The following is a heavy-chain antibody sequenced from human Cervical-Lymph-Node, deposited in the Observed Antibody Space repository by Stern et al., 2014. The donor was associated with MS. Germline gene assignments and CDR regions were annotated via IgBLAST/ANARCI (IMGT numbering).Heavy chain of an antibody. V-gene: IGHV1-69*06. CDR2: VIPFVGTS. Sequence: VQLVQSGAEVKKPGSSVKVSCKSSGGISWVRQAPGQGLAWMGGVIPFVGTSTYAQKFQGRVTITADTSTNTTYLHLSRLTSADTAVYYCARGSGDNWFGPWGQGTLVTVSS. CDR1: GG. CDR3: ARGSGDNWFGP. D-gene: IGHD3-10*01. J-gene: IGHJ5*02.